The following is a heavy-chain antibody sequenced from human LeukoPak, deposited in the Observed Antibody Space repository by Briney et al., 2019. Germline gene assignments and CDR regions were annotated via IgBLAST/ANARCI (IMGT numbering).Heavy chain of an antibody. Sequence: GGSLRLSCAASGFTFTNYWMSWVRQASGKGLEWVADIKQDGSEKYYVDSVKGRFTISRDNAKNSLSLQMDSLRAEDTAVYFCARKGSRRPSPEGVWGQGTLVTVSS. D-gene: IGHD1-14*01. V-gene: IGHV3-7*03. CDR3: ARKGSRRPSPEGV. J-gene: IGHJ4*02. CDR2: IKQDGSEK. CDR1: GFTFTNYW.